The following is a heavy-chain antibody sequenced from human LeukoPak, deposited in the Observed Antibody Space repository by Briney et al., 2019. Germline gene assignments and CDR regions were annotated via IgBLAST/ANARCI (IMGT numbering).Heavy chain of an antibody. D-gene: IGHD6-13*01. CDR2: ISYDGSNK. CDR1: GFTFSSCA. V-gene: IGHV3-30-3*01. J-gene: IGHJ4*02. CDR3: ARDGIAAAGTFDY. Sequence: PGGSLRLSCAASGFTFSSCAMNWVRQAPGKGLEWVAVISYDGSNKYYTDSVKGRFTISRDNSKNTLYLQMNSLRAEDTAVYYCARDGIAAAGTFDYWGQGTLVTVSS.